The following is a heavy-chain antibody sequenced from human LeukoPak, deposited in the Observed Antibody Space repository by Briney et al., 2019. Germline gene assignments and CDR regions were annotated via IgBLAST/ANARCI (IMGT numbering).Heavy chain of an antibody. CDR1: GGTFGSYA. D-gene: IGHD2-2*01. CDR3: ARTAPHKYCSSTSCYGGWFDP. V-gene: IGHV1-69*04. J-gene: IGHJ5*02. CDR2: IIPIFGIA. Sequence: SVKVSCKASGGTFGSYAISWVRQAPGQGLEWMGRIIPIFGIANYAQKFQGRVTITADKSTSTAYMELSSLRSEDTAVYYCARTAPHKYCSSTSCYGGWFDPWGQGTLVTVSS.